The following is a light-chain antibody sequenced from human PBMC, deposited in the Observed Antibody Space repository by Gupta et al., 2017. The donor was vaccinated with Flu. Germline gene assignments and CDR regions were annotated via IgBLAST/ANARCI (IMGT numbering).Light chain of an antibody. CDR1: SSDIGSYNY. CDR3: SSCISSTTLV. Sequence: QSALTQPASVSGSPGQSITISCTGTSSDIGSYNYVSWYQQHPGQAPKLLIYGVTNRPSGVSDRFSASKSGDTASLTISGLQAEDEADYYSSSCISSTTLVFSGGTKLTVL. CDR2: GVT. J-gene: IGLJ2*01. V-gene: IGLV2-14*03.